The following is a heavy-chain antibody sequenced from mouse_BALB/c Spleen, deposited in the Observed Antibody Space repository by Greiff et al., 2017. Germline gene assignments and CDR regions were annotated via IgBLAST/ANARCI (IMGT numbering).Heavy chain of an antibody. CDR3: VSNWDYGY. CDR2: IDPANGNT. D-gene: IGHD4-1*01. Sequence: VQLKQSGAELVKPGASVKLSCTASGFNIKDTYMHWVKQRPEQGLEWIGRIDPANGNTKYDPKFQGKATITADTSSNTAYLQLSSLTSEDTAVYYCVSNWDYGYWGQGTTLTVSS. CDR1: GFNIKDTY. J-gene: IGHJ2*01. V-gene: IGHV14-3*02.